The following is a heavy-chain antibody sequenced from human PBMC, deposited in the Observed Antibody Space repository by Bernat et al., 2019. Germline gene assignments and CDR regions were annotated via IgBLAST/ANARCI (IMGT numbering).Heavy chain of an antibody. CDR1: GFTFSDYY. V-gene: IGHV3-11*01. D-gene: IGHD6-19*01. CDR2: ISSSGSTM. CDR3: AIDGALAVARRSYYGMDV. Sequence: QVQLVESGGGLVKPGGSLRLSCAASGFTFSDYYMSWIRQAPGKGLEWVSYISSSGSTMYYADSVKGRFTISRNNAKNSLYLQMNSLRAEDTAVYYCAIDGALAVARRSYYGMDVWGQGTTVTVSS. J-gene: IGHJ6*02.